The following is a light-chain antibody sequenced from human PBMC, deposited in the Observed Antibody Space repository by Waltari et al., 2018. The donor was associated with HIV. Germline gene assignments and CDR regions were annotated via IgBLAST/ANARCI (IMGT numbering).Light chain of an antibody. CDR2: HVS. V-gene: IGLV2-14*03. J-gene: IGLJ1*01. CDR1: SSDVGGYNY. CDR3: SSYTSDSTYV. Sequence: QSALTQPASVSGSPGQSITISCTGTSSDVGGYNYVSWYQQHTGKAPKLMILHVSNRASGVSTRFSGSKSDNTASLTISALQAEDEADYYCSSYTSDSTYVFGTGTQVTLL.